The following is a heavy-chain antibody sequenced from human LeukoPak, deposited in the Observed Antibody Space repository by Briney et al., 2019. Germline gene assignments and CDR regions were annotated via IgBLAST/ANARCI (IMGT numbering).Heavy chain of an antibody. D-gene: IGHD3-22*01. J-gene: IGHJ3*02. CDR3: ARDTYYYNSDTSWSDVFDI. Sequence: PSETLSLTCTVSGDSISSSSYYWGWIRQPPGKGLEWIGCLYNSGSTYHNPSLQSRVAMSVDTSKNQFSLKLSSVTAADTAVYYCARDTYYYNSDTSWSDVFDIWGQGTMVTVSS. V-gene: IGHV4-39*07. CDR1: GDSISSSSYY. CDR2: LYNSGST.